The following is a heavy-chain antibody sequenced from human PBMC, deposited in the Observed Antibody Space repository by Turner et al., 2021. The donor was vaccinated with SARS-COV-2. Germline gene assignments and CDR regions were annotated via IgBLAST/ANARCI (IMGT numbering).Heavy chain of an antibody. J-gene: IGHJ5*02. CDR2: VGTAGDT. CDR1: GFTFINYD. D-gene: IGHD3-10*01. Sequence: EVQLVESGGGLVQPGGSLRLSCAASGFTFINYDMHWVRQATGKGLEWVSAVGTAGDTYYPGSVKGRFTISRENGKNSLYLQMNSLRAGDTAVYYCARAKFRGLISWFDPWGQGTLVTVSS. V-gene: IGHV3-13*04. CDR3: ARAKFRGLISWFDP.